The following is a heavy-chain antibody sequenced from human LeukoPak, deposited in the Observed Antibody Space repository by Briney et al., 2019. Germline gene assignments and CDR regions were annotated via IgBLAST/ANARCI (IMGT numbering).Heavy chain of an antibody. Sequence: GGSLRLSCAASGFTFSIYAMSWVRQAPGKGLEWVSSISSSSSYIYYADSVKGRFTISRDNAKNSLYLQMNSLRAEDTAVYYCARDRGYSGYGEIDYWGQGTLVTVSS. V-gene: IGHV3-21*01. CDR2: ISSSSSYI. CDR3: ARDRGYSGYGEIDY. D-gene: IGHD5-12*01. J-gene: IGHJ4*02. CDR1: GFTFSIYA.